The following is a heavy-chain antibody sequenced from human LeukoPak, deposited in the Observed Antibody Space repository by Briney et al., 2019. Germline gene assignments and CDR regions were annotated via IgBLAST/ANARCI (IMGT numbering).Heavy chain of an antibody. Sequence: HAGGSLRLSCAASGFTFSSYAMSWVRQAPGKGREWVSAISGSGGSTYYADSVKGRFTISRDNSKNTLYLQMNSLRAEDTAVYYCAKDLGNSFDYWGQGTLVTVSS. CDR2: ISGSGGST. CDR3: AKDLGNSFDY. V-gene: IGHV3-23*01. J-gene: IGHJ4*02. CDR1: GFTFSSYA. D-gene: IGHD4-23*01.